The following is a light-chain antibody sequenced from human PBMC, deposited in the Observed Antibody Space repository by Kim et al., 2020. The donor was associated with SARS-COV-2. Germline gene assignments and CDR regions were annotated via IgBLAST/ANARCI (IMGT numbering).Light chain of an antibody. CDR1: SSNIGSNV. Sequence: QSVLTQPPSASGTPGQRVTVSCSGSSSNIGSNVVNWFQHLPGAAPRLIIYANNHRPSGVPDRFSGSKSGTSASLAISGLQSEDEAAYYCAAWDDNISGWVFGGGTQLTVL. V-gene: IGLV1-44*01. CDR2: ANN. J-gene: IGLJ3*02. CDR3: AAWDDNISGWV.